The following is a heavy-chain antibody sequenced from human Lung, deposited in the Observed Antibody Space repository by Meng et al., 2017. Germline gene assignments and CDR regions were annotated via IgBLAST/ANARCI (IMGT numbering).Heavy chain of an antibody. CDR2: ISNTGKYI. Sequence: EVQLVESGGGLVKPGGSLRLACAASEFTFSDYSMNWVRQAPGKGLEWVSFISNTGKYIYYADSVKGRFTISRDNAKNSLYLQINSLRAEDTAVYYCARGSYQPLLLSALDYWGQGTLVTAPQ. CDR3: ARGSYQPLLLSALDY. J-gene: IGHJ4*02. V-gene: IGHV3-21*01. CDR1: EFTFSDYS. D-gene: IGHD2-15*01.